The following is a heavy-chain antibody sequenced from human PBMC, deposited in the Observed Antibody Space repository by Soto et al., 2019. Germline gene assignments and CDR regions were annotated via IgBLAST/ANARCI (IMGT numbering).Heavy chain of an antibody. CDR1: GDSIISSDFY. Sequence: SETLSLTCTVSGDSIISSDFYWGWVRQPPGKGLEWIGSIFYLGSSYYNPSLKSRVTMSVDTSKNQFSLRLRSVTAADTALYFCARHSLALRKNNWFDPWGQEIMATVSS. D-gene: IGHD3-3*02. CDR3: ARHSLALRKNNWFDP. V-gene: IGHV4-39*01. J-gene: IGHJ5*02. CDR2: IFYLGSS.